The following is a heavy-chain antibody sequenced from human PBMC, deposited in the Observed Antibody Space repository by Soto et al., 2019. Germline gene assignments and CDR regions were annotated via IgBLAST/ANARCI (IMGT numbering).Heavy chain of an antibody. J-gene: IGHJ4*02. D-gene: IGHD6-13*01. CDR2: INSDGSST. Sequence: SLRLSCAASGFTFSSYWMHWVRQAPGKGLVWVSRINSDGSSTSYADSVKGRFTISRDNAKNTLYLQMNSLRAEDTAVYYCARERGKAAAVHFDYWGQGTLVTVSS. V-gene: IGHV3-74*01. CDR1: GFTFSSYW. CDR3: ARERGKAAAVHFDY.